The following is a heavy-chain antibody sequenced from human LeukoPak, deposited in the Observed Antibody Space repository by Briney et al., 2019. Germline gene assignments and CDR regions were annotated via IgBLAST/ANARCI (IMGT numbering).Heavy chain of an antibody. CDR2: ISISSTYI. Sequence: GGSLRPSCAASGFTFSVYNMNWVRQAPGKGLEWVSSISISSTYIYYADSVKGRFTISTDNAKNSLYLQMNSLRAEDTAVYYSARDNTGRDYPYYYSYMDVWGKGTTVTVSS. D-gene: IGHD4-17*01. V-gene: IGHV3-21*01. CDR1: GFTFSVYN. CDR3: ARDNTGRDYPYYYSYMDV. J-gene: IGHJ6*03.